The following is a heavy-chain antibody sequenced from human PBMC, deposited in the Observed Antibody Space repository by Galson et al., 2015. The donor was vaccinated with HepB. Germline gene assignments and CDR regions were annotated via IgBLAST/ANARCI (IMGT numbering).Heavy chain of an antibody. D-gene: IGHD3-10*01. CDR3: ARGGSGSYYNSFDY. Sequence: SLRLSCAASGFTFSSYSMNWVRQAPGKGLEWVSYISSSSSTIYYADSVKGRFTISRDNAKNSLYLQMNSLRAEDTAVYYCARGGSGSYYNSFDYWGQGTLVTVSS. CDR2: ISSSSSTI. V-gene: IGHV3-48*04. CDR1: GFTFSSYS. J-gene: IGHJ4*02.